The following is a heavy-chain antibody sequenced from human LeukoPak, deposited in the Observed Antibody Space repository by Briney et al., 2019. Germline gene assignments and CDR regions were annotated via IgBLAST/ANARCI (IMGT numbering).Heavy chain of an antibody. CDR2: IHPGNSDT. D-gene: IGHD5-12*01. Sequence: GESLKISCKGSGYSFSSHWIAWVRQMPGKGLEWMGIIHPGNSDTRYSQSFQGQVTISVDKSISTAYLQWSSLKASDTAMYYCARTTSMATISAFDIWGQGTMVTVSS. V-gene: IGHV5-51*01. CDR3: ARTTSMATISAFDI. J-gene: IGHJ3*02. CDR1: GYSFSSHW.